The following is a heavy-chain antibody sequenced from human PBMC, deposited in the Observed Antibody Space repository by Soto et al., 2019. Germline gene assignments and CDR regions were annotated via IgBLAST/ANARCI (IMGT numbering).Heavy chain of an antibody. J-gene: IGHJ4*02. CDR3: ARGGGSDSFHY. D-gene: IGHD1-26*01. V-gene: IGHV4-30-2*01. CDR1: GASITFGGYS. CDR2: INHLETT. Sequence: SEALALTCTVSGASITFGGYSWSWIRQTPGKGLEWIGYINHLETTFYNPSLESRLTLSIDRAKNQFSLKLHSMSAADRAVYFCARGGGSDSFHYWGQGILVTVSS.